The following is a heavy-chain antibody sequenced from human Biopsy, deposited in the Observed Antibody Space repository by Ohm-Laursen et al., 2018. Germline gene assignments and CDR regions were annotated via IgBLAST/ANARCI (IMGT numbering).Heavy chain of an antibody. J-gene: IGHJ3*02. Sequence: SETLSLTCNVSGGSIRGSTYYWGWIRQTPGKGLEWIGSVYFSGNTYYNPPLGGRVTISVDTSKNQFSLKLTSVTAADTAVYYCAKHGSGWTGDDAFHIWGQGTMVTVSS. V-gene: IGHV4-39*01. CDR2: VYFSGNT. D-gene: IGHD6-19*01. CDR3: AKHGSGWTGDDAFHI. CDR1: GGSIRGSTYY.